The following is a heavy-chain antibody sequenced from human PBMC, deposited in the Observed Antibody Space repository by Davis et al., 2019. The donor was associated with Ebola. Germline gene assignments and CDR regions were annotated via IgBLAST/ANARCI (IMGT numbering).Heavy chain of an antibody. Sequence: SETLSLTYTVSGGSISSYYWSWIRQPPGKGLEWIGYIYYSGSTNYNPSLKSRVTISVDTSKNQFSLKLSSVTAADTAVYYCARLRGRIAARLWGQGTLVTVSS. J-gene: IGHJ4*02. V-gene: IGHV4-59*08. CDR1: GGSISSYY. D-gene: IGHD6-6*01. CDR3: ARLRGRIAARL. CDR2: IYYSGST.